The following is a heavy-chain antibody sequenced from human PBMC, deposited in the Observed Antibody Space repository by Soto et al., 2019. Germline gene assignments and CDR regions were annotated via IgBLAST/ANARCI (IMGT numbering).Heavy chain of an antibody. CDR3: ARDLGYGDYEGAFDI. CDR2: IYYSGST. V-gene: IGHV4-59*01. CDR1: GGSISSYY. D-gene: IGHD4-17*01. Sequence: SETLSLTCTVSGGSISSYYWSWIRQPPGKGLEWIGYIYYSGSTNYNPSLKSRVTISVDTSKNQFSLKLSSVTAADTAVYYCARDLGYGDYEGAFDIWGQGTMVTVSS. J-gene: IGHJ3*02.